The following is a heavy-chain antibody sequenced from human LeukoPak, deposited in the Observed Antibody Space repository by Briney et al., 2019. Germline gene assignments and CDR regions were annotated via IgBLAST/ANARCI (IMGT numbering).Heavy chain of an antibody. V-gene: IGHV3-7*01. Sequence: GGSLRLSCAASGFTFSSYWMSWVRQAPGKGLEWVANIKQDGSEKDYVDSVKGRFTISRDNAKNSLYLQMNNLRAEDTAVYYCARYCGGDCYGMDVWGQGTTVTVSS. D-gene: IGHD2-21*01. CDR3: ARYCGGDCYGMDV. CDR2: IKQDGSEK. CDR1: GFTFSSYW. J-gene: IGHJ6*02.